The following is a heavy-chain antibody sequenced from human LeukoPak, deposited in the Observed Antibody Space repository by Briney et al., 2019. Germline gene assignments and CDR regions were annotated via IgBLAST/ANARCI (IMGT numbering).Heavy chain of an antibody. CDR3: ARGGRNDAFDI. D-gene: IGHD5-12*01. J-gene: IGHJ3*02. CDR2: ISGSSSTI. V-gene: IGHV3-48*04. Sequence: GGSLRLSCAASGFTFSSYAMSWVRQAPGKGLEWVSYISGSSSTIYYADSMKGRFTISRDNAKNSLYLQMNSLRAEDTAVYYCARGGRNDAFDIWGQGTMVTVSS. CDR1: GFTFSSYA.